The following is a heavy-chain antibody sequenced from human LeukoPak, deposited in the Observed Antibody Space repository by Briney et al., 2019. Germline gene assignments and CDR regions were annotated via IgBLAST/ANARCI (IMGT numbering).Heavy chain of an antibody. V-gene: IGHV3-23*01. CDR2: ISGSGGST. J-gene: IGHJ4*02. CDR3: AKDSIIVVVPAAYLDY. CDR1: GFTFSTST. Sequence: GGCLRLSCAASGFTFSTSTMNWVRQAPGKGLEWVSAISGSGGSTYYADSVKGRFTISRDNSKNTLYLQMNSLRAEDTAVYYCAKDSIIVVVPAAYLDYWGQGTLVTVSS. D-gene: IGHD2-2*01.